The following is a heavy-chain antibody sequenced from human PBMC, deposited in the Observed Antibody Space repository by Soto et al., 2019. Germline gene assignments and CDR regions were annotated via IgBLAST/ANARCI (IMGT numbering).Heavy chain of an antibody. V-gene: IGHV1-18*01. CDR3: ARGPSLGIAVAGKEYFQH. CDR2: ISAYNGNT. D-gene: IGHD6-19*01. CDR1: GYTFTSYG. J-gene: IGHJ1*01. Sequence: QVQLVQSGAEVKKPGSSVKVSCKASGYTFTSYGISWVRQAPGQGLEWMGWISAYNGNTNYAQKLQGRVTMTTDTAPSTAYMERRSLRSDDTAVYYCARGPSLGIAVAGKEYFQHWGQGTLGTVSS.